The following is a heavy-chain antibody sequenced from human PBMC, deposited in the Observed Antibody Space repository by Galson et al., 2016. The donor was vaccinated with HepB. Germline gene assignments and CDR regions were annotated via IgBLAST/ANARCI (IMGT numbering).Heavy chain of an antibody. CDR3: ARELNVAAPAAFDY. D-gene: IGHD6-13*01. Sequence: SLRLSCAASGFTFSRYGMLWVRQAPGKGLEWVALISYDGSNKYYADSVKGRFTISRDNSKNTLYLQMSSLRAEDTTVYYCARELNVAAPAAFDYWGQGTLVTVSS. V-gene: IGHV3-30*03. CDR1: GFTFSRYG. J-gene: IGHJ4*02. CDR2: ISYDGSNK.